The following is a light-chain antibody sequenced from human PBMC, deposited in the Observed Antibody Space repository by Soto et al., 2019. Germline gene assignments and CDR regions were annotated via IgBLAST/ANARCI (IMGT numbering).Light chain of an antibody. Sequence: DVQMTQSPSPLAVSIGDTVTISCRASQAIGSDLAWFQHRPGTAPKRLIFAVSSLQSGVPSRFSGSGSGTDFSLTISSLEPEDFAVYYCQQRATWPPFTFGPGTKVDLK. V-gene: IGKV1-17*01. CDR3: QQRATWPPFT. CDR2: AVS. CDR1: QAIGSD. J-gene: IGKJ3*01.